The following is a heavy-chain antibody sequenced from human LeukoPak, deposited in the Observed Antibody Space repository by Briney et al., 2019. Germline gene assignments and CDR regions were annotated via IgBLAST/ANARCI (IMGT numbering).Heavy chain of an antibody. V-gene: IGHV4-38-2*01. J-gene: IGHJ5*02. CDR1: GYSISSGYY. Sequence: KPSETPSLTCAVSGYSISSGYYWGWIRQPPGKGLEWIGSIYHSGSTYYNPSLKSRVTISVDTSKSQFSLKLSSVTAADTAVYYCARRSAASQQQLNWFDPWGQGTLVTVSS. CDR2: IYHSGST. CDR3: ARRSAASQQQLNWFDP. D-gene: IGHD6-13*01.